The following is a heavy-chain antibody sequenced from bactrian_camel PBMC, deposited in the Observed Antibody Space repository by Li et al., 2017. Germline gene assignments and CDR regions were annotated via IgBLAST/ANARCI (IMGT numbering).Heavy chain of an antibody. D-gene: IGHD2*01. CDR2: YDWDGAT. CDR1: RFTFSTYS. J-gene: IGHJ6*01. CDR3: AADLRWCRSGYFDPQARLGY. V-gene: IGHV3S53*01. Sequence: QLVESGGGSVQAGGSLTLSCAHSRFTFSTYSILWFRQSPGKEREGVAAYDWDGATNYADSVKGRFTISQDDAKDTVYLQMNSLEPEDTAIYYCAADLRWCRSGYFDPQARLGYWGQGTQVTVS.